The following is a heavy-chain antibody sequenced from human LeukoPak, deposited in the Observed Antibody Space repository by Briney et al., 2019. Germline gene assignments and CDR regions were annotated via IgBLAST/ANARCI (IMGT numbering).Heavy chain of an antibody. CDR1: GGSFSGYY. J-gene: IGHJ6*02. V-gene: IGHV4-59*08. D-gene: IGHD6-19*01. Sequence: SETLSLTCAVYGGSFSGYYWSWIRQPPGKGLEWIGHIYYSGSPNYNPSPKSRVTISVHTSKKQLSLKLSSVTAADTAVYYCARSIAVAGIVSDYYYYGMDVWGQGTTVTVSS. CDR3: ARSIAVAGIVSDYYYYGMDV. CDR2: IYYSGSP.